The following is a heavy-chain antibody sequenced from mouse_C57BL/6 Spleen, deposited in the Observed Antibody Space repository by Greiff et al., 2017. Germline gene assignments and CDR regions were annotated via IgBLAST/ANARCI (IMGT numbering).Heavy chain of an antibody. V-gene: IGHV1-9*01. Sequence: LVESGAELMKPGASVKLSCKATGYTFTGYWIEWVKQRPGHGLEWIGEILPGGGSTNYNEKFKGKATFTADTSSNTAYMQRSSLTTEDSAIYYCAGWVLQNYAIDYWGQGTSVTVSS. J-gene: IGHJ4*01. CDR2: ILPGGGST. CDR1: GYTFTGYW. CDR3: AGWVLQNYAIDY. D-gene: IGHD2-3*01.